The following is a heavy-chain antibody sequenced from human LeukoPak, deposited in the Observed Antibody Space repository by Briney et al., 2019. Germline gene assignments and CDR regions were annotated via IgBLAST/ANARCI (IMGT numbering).Heavy chain of an antibody. CDR1: GFTFSSHA. CDR3: ARHYDFWSGSTAFCLDY. CDR2: ISYDGSFQ. D-gene: IGHD3-3*01. Sequence: PGGSLRLSCSVSGFTFSSHAMHWVRQAPGKGLECVAHISYDGSFQYHADSVKGRFTISRDNAKNSLYLQMNSLRAEDTAVYYCARHYDFWSGSTAFCLDYWGQGTLVTVSS. V-gene: IGHV3-30-3*01. J-gene: IGHJ4*02.